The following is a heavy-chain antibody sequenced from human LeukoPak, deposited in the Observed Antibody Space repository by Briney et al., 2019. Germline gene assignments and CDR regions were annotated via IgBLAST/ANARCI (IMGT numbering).Heavy chain of an antibody. V-gene: IGHV4-39*07. Sequence: SETLSLTCTVSGGSISSSSYYWGWIRQPPGKGLEWIGSIYYSGSTYYNPSLKSRVTISVDTSKNQFSLKLTSVTAADTAMYYCARIYYGAYQFWFDPWGQGTLVTVSS. J-gene: IGHJ5*02. CDR1: GGSISSSSYY. D-gene: IGHD4-17*01. CDR2: IYYSGST. CDR3: ARIYYGAYQFWFDP.